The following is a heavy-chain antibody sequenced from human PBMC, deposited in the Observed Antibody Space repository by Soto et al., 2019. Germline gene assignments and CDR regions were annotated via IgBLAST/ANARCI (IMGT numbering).Heavy chain of an antibody. CDR3: ARSITMVRGTPRIMDV. CDR2: INTYNSNT. V-gene: IGHV1-18*04. CDR1: GYTFTSYG. J-gene: IGHJ6*02. Sequence: QVQLVQSGVEVKKPGASVKVSCKASGYTFTSYGINWVRQAPGQGLEWMGWINTYNSNTSYARKLQGRVTTTTDTSTSTADMELRSLRSDDTAVYYCARSITMVRGTPRIMDVWGQGTTVTVSS. D-gene: IGHD3-10*01.